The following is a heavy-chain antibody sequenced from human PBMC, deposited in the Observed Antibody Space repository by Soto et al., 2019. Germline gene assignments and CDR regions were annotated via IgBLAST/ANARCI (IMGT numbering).Heavy chain of an antibody. CDR3: ATGTNGTTGWFHP. CDR2: VNPKSGAT. D-gene: IGHD1-1*01. Sequence: QVRLVQSGAEVLQPGASVKVSCTTSGYTFTAYYLHWVRQAPGQGLEWMGWVNPKSGATNYAQKFQGRLSMPRDTSLSSAHMQLSRLTSDDTAVYYCATGTNGTTGWFHPWGQGTQVTVSS. V-gene: IGHV1-2*02. J-gene: IGHJ5*02. CDR1: GYTFTAYY.